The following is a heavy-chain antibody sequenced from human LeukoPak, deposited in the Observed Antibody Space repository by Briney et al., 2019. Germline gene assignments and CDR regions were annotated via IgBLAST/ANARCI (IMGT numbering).Heavy chain of an antibody. CDR1: GYTFTGYY. CDR2: INPNSGGT. CDR3: ARYDILTPGDY. D-gene: IGHD3-9*01. V-gene: IGHV1-2*02. J-gene: IGHJ4*02. Sequence: GASVKVSCKASGYTFTGYYMHWVRQAPGQGLEWMGWINPNSGGTNYAQKFEGRVTMTRDTSISAAYMELSRLRSDDTAVYYCARYDILTPGDYWGQGTLVTVSS.